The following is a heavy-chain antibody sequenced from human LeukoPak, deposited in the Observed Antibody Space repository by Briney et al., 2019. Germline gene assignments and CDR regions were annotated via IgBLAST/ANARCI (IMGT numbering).Heavy chain of an antibody. Sequence: GGSLRLSCAASGRTFSTYWMCWVRQAPGKGLEWVANIKEDGSETNYVESVKGRFFISRDNAKNSQRLQMNSLRVEDSAVYYCARCEGFYDYFSGNPTYYFYMDVWGKGTTVTVSS. CDR3: ARCEGFYDYFSGNPTYYFYMDV. CDR1: GRTFSTYW. V-gene: IGHV3-7*01. D-gene: IGHD3-16*01. J-gene: IGHJ6*03. CDR2: IKEDGSET.